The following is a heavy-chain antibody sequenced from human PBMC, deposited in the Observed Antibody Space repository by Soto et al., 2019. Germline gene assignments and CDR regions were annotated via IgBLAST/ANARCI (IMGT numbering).Heavy chain of an antibody. CDR3: ASGIAAAGFIRY. V-gene: IGHV4-59*08. CDR1: GGSISSYY. CDR2: IYYSGST. Sequence: PSETLSLTCTVSGGSISSYYWSWIRQPPGKGLEWIGYIYYSGSTNYNPSLKSRVTISVDTSKNQFSLKLSSVTAADTAVHYCASGIAAAGFIRYWGQGTLVTVSS. D-gene: IGHD6-13*01. J-gene: IGHJ4*02.